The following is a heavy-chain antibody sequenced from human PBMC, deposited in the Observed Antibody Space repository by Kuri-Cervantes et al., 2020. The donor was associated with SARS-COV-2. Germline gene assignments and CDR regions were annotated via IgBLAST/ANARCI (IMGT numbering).Heavy chain of an antibody. D-gene: IGHD5-18*01. Sequence: SETLSLTCAISGDSVSSNSSAWNWIRQSPSRGLEWLGRTYYRSKWYNDYAVSVKSRITINPDTSKNQFSLQLNSVTPEDTAVYYCATTRLGIQLRTSYYYYGMDVWGQGTTVTVSS. CDR3: ATTRLGIQLRTSYYYYGMDV. CDR2: TYYRSKWYN. CDR1: GDSVSSNSSA. V-gene: IGHV6-1*01. J-gene: IGHJ6*02.